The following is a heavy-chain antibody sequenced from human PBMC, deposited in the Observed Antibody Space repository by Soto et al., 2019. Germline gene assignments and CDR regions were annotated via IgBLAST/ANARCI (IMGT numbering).Heavy chain of an antibody. CDR2: IYPGDSDT. J-gene: IGHJ5*02. CDR3: ARGYCTTTICDPWFDP. V-gene: IGHV5-51*01. D-gene: IGHD2-2*01. Sequence: GESLEISCTGIGYAFTSYWIAWVRQMPGKGLEWVGIIYPGDSDTRYSPSFQGQVTISVDNSITTAYLQWSSLKASDTAMYYCARGYCTTTICDPWFDPWGQGTLVTVSS. CDR1: GYAFTSYW.